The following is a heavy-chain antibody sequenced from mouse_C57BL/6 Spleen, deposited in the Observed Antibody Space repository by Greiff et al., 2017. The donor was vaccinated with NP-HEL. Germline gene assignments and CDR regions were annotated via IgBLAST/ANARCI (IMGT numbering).Heavy chain of an antibody. CDR2: INPNNGGT. CDR3: AMITTVVATKGDY. V-gene: IGHV1-26*01. CDR1: GYTFTDYY. D-gene: IGHD1-1*01. Sequence: VQLQQSGPELVKPGASVKISCKASGYTFTDYYMNWVKQSHGKSLEWIGDINPNNGGTSYNQKFKGKATLTVDKSSSTAYMELRSLTSEDSAVYYCAMITTVVATKGDYWGQGTTLTVSS. J-gene: IGHJ2*01.